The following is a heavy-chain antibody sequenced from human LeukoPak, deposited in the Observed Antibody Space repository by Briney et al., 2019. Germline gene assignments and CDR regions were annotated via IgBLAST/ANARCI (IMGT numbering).Heavy chain of an antibody. CDR3: ARVAYCSSTSCYPYFDY. CDR1: GGSISSYY. D-gene: IGHD2-2*01. J-gene: IGHJ4*02. V-gene: IGHV4-59*01. Sequence: SETLSLTCTVSGGSISSYYWSWIRQPPGKGLEWIGYIYYSGSTNYNPSLKSRVTISVDTSKNQFSLKLSSVTAADTAVYYCARVAYCSSTSCYPYFDYWGQGTLVTASS. CDR2: IYYSGST.